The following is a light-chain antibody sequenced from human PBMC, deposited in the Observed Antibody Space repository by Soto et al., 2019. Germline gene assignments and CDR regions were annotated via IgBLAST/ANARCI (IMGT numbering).Light chain of an antibody. CDR2: GIS. V-gene: IGKV3-20*01. CDR3: QQYNKWPPYT. J-gene: IGKJ2*01. CDR1: QSVSSSY. Sequence: EIVLTQSAGTLSLSPGQRATLSCRASQSVSSSYLAWYQQKPGKAPRLLIHGISNRATGVPDRFSGSGSGTDFTLTISRLEPEDFAVYYCQQYNKWPPYTFGQGTKVDIK.